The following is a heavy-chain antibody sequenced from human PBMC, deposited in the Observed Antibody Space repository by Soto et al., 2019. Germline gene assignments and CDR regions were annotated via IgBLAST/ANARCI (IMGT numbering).Heavy chain of an antibody. Sequence: SDTLSLTCTVSGGSLSSSSYYWGWIRQPPGKGLEWIGSIYYSGSTYYNPSLKSRVTISVDTSKNQFSLKLSSVTAADTAVYYCARRWFGEFVDYWGQGTLVTVSS. CDR1: GGSLSSSSYY. CDR2: IYYSGST. CDR3: ARRWFGEFVDY. V-gene: IGHV4-39*01. D-gene: IGHD3-10*01. J-gene: IGHJ4*02.